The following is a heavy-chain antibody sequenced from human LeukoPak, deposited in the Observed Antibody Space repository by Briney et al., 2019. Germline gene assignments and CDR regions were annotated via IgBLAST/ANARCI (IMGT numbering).Heavy chain of an antibody. CDR2: IYYSGST. CDR3: ARDGRFPPEVLPRYFDY. V-gene: IGHV4-39*07. Sequence: SETLSLTCTVSGCSISSSSYYWGWIRQPPGKGLVWIGSIYYSGSTYYNPSLKSRVTISVETSKNQFSLKLSSVTAADTAVYYCARDGRFPPEVLPRYFDYWGQGTLVTVSS. CDR1: GCSISSSSYY. J-gene: IGHJ4*02. D-gene: IGHD1-26*01.